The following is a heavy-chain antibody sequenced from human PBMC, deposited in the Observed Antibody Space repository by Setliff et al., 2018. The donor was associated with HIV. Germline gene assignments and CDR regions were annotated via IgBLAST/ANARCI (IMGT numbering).Heavy chain of an antibody. CDR3: TRKLAPGHGMDV. Sequence: GGSLRLSCAASGFTFSSYGMHWVRQAPGKGLEWVANIDRDGSETNYVDSVKGRFTIFRDNAKNSLYLQMDSLRVEDTTVYYCTRKLAPGHGMDVWGQGTTVTVSS. CDR1: GFTFSSYG. J-gene: IGHJ6*02. V-gene: IGHV3-7*01. D-gene: IGHD3-3*02. CDR2: IDRDGSET.